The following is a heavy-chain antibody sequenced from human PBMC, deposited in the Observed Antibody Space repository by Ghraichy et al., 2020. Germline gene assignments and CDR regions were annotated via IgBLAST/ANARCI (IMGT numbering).Heavy chain of an antibody. CDR2: ISSSSSYI. Sequence: GGSLRLSCAASGFTFSSYSMNWVRQAPGKGLEWVSSISSSSSYIYYADSVKGRFTISRDNAKNSLYLQMNSLRAEDTAVYYCARDPYSSYGEINWFDPWGQGTLVTVSS. CDR3: ARDPYSSYGEINWFDP. D-gene: IGHD5-18*01. CDR1: GFTFSSYS. J-gene: IGHJ5*02. V-gene: IGHV3-21*01.